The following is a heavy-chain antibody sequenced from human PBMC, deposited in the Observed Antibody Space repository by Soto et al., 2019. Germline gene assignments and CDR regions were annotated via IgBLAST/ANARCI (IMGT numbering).Heavy chain of an antibody. V-gene: IGHV4-4*02. J-gene: IGHJ6*02. CDR1: GGSVTNRNW. CDR2: SYQSGST. Sequence: QVQLQESGPGLVKPSGTLSLTCAVSGGSVTNRNWWSWVRQPPGKGLERIGESYQSGSTKYNPSLTHRVTISVDKSRNPFSLQLTSVTAADTAGYFCARQSPPVPPNYYYSGMDVWGQGTKVTVSS. CDR3: ARQSPPVPPNYYYSGMDV. D-gene: IGHD2-2*01.